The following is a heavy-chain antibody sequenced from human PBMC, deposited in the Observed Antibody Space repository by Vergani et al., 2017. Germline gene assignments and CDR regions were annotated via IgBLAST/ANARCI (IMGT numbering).Heavy chain of an antibody. D-gene: IGHD4-17*01. CDR3: VKTMTTYDGGDY. J-gene: IGHJ4*02. CDR2: ISGSGGST. V-gene: IGHV3-23*01. Sequence: EVQLLESGGGLVQPGGSLRLSCAASGFTFSSYAMSWVRQAPGKGLEWVSAISGSGGSTYYADSVKGRFTISRDNSKNTLYLQMSSLRAEDTAVYYCVKTMTTYDGGDYWGQGTLVTVSS. CDR1: GFTFSSYA.